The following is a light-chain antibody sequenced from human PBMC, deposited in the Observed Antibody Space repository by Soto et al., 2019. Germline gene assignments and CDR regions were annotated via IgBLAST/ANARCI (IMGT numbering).Light chain of an antibody. CDR3: QQSYTTQYT. Sequence: DIQMTQSPSSLSASVGDRVTLTCRASESIVDYLNWYQHKPGRAPTLLMYGASKLQRGVPSRFSGSGSGTDFTLTISRLQPDDFATYYCQQSYTTQYTFGQGTKVEIK. CDR2: GAS. CDR1: ESIVDY. J-gene: IGKJ2*01. V-gene: IGKV1-39*01.